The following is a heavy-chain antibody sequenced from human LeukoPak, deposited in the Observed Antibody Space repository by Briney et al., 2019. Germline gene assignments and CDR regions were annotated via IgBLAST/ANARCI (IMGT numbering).Heavy chain of an antibody. CDR3: ARFRLYGSGSYYNH. CDR1: GFTFTDYW. CDR2: IYPGDSST. Sequence: GESLKISCKGSGFTFTDYWIGWVRQMPEKGLEWMGMIYPGDSSTRYRPSFQGQVRISVDKAISTAYLQWSSLKASDTAIYYCARFRLYGSGSYYNHWGQGTVVTVSS. J-gene: IGHJ4*02. D-gene: IGHD3-10*01. V-gene: IGHV5-51*01.